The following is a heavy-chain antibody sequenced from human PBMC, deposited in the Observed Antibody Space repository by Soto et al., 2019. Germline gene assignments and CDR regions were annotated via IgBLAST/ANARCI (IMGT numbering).Heavy chain of an antibody. D-gene: IGHD5-12*01. CDR1: GFTFSGYA. Sequence: QVHLVESGGGMVQPGKSLRLSCAASGFTFSGYAMHWVRQAPGKGLEWVAVISYDGSTQYYAESVKGRSTISRDNSNNTLYLHMSSLSAEDTAVYYCARETRAYDIDYWGQGTLVLVS. CDR3: ARETRAYDIDY. CDR2: ISYDGSTQ. V-gene: IGHV3-30-3*01. J-gene: IGHJ4*02.